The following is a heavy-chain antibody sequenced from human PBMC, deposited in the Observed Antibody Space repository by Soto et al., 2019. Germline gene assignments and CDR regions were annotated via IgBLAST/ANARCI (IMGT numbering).Heavy chain of an antibody. J-gene: IGHJ6*02. D-gene: IGHD2-21*01. CDR1: GYXFTSYL. V-gene: IGHV5-10-1*01. Sequence: PXGXLKSYCKCSGYXFTSYLLIWVRQMPGKGLEWMGRIDPSDSYTNYSPSFQGHVTISADKSISTAYLQWSSLKDSDTAMYYCARHTSYWGKPYKYGMDVWGQGTTVTVSS. CDR2: IDPSDSYT. CDR3: ARHTSYWGKPYKYGMDV.